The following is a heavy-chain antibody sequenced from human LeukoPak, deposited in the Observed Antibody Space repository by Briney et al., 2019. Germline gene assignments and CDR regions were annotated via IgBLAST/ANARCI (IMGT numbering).Heavy chain of an antibody. V-gene: IGHV4-59*01. D-gene: IGHD3-22*01. J-gene: IGHJ3*02. CDR3: ARGSYDSSGYYRDDDAFDI. Sequence: PSETLSLTCTVSGGSISSYYWSWIRQPPGKGLEWIGYIYYSGSTNYNPSLKSRVTISVDTSKNQFSLKLSSVTAADTAVYYCARGSYDSSGYYRDDDAFDIWGQGTMVTVSS. CDR2: IYYSGST. CDR1: GGSISSYY.